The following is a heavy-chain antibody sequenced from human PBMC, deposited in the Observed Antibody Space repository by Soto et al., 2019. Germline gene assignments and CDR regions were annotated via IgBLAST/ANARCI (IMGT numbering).Heavy chain of an antibody. CDR3: ARGSTTEKVDS. CDR1: GGSITNYF. J-gene: IGHJ4*02. V-gene: IGHV4-30-4*01. Sequence: SEXLSLTCTVSGGSITNYFWSWIRQSPGKGLEWIGHIHNSGSPYSNPSLKSRVTISADTSKNQFSLKLTSVTAADTAVYYCARGSTTEKVDSWGQGTLVTVSS. CDR2: IHNSGSP. D-gene: IGHD4-17*01.